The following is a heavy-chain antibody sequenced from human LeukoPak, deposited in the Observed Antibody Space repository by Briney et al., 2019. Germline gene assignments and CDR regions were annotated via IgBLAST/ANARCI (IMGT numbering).Heavy chain of an antibody. J-gene: IGHJ4*02. CDR3: ASGLGYS. CDR1: GFTFSSYA. D-gene: IGHD3/OR15-3a*01. V-gene: IGHV3-48*02. CDR2: IYAGSTTT. Sequence: GGSLRLSCAASGFTFSSYAMNWVRQAPGKGLEWVSKIYAGSTTTSYADSAKGRFTIPRDNAKSSLYLQMNSLRDEDTAVYYCASGLGYSWGQGTLVTVSS.